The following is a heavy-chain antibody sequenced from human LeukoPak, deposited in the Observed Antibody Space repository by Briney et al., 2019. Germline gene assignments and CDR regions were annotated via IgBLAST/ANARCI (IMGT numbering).Heavy chain of an antibody. Sequence: ASVKVSCKASGGTFSSYAISWVRQAPGQGLEWMGWINAGNGNTKYSQEFQGRVTITRDTSASTAYMELSSLRSEDMAVYYCARGYHDSSGYYFDYWGQGTLVTVSS. V-gene: IGHV1-3*03. D-gene: IGHD3-22*01. CDR1: GGTFSSYA. J-gene: IGHJ4*02. CDR2: INAGNGNT. CDR3: ARGYHDSSGYYFDY.